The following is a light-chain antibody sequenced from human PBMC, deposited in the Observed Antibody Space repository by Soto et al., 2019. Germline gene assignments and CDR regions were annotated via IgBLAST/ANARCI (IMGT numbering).Light chain of an antibody. V-gene: IGKV3-20*01. CDR3: QQYGGMWT. CDR2: GAS. J-gene: IGKJ1*01. CDR1: QSVSNNY. Sequence: ETVLTQSPGTLSLSPGERATLSCRASQSVSNNYLAWYQQKPGQAPRLLIYGASSRATGIPDRFSGSGSGTDFTLTINRLEPEDFAVYYCQQYGGMWTFGQGTKVDIK.